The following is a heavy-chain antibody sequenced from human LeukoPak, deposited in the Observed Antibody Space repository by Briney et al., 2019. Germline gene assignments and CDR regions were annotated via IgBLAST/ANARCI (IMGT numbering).Heavy chain of an antibody. D-gene: IGHD1-26*01. CDR1: GFTFSNAW. CDR3: TTGLPGGGATTIKGDY. Sequence: KPGGSLRLSCAASGFTFSNAWMSWDRQAPGKGLEWVGRIKSKTDGCTTDYAAPVKGRFTIARDDSKNTLYLQMNSLKTEDTAVYYCTTGLPGGGATTIKGDYWGQGTLVTVSS. V-gene: IGHV3-15*01. CDR2: IKSKTDGCTT. J-gene: IGHJ4*02.